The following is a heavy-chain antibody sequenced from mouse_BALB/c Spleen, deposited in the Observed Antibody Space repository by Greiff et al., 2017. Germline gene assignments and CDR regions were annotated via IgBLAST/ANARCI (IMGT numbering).Heavy chain of an antibody. CDR3: VRDRDRYYAMDY. D-gene: IGHD3-1*01. CDR1: GFSLTSYD. V-gene: IGHV2-9-2*01. CDR2: IWTGGGT. J-gene: IGHJ4*01. Sequence: VKLVESGPGLVAPSQSLSITCTVSGFSLTSYDISWIRQPPGKGLEWLGVIWTGGGTNYNSAFMSRLSISKDNSKSQVFLKMNSLQTDDTAIYYCVRDRDRYYAMDYWGQGTSVTVSS.